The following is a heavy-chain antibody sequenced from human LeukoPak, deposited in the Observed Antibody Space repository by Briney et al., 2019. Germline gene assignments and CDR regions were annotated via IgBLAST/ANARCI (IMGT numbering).Heavy chain of an antibody. D-gene: IGHD3-22*01. V-gene: IGHV3-21*01. CDR2: ISSSSSYI. CDR3: ARAYYDSSGYYWIYYYYYYMDV. J-gene: IGHJ6*03. Sequence: GGSLRLSCAASGFTFSSYSMNWVRQAPGKGLEGVSSISSSSSYIYYADSVKGRFTISRDNAKNSLYLQMNSLRAEDTAVYYCARAYYDSSGYYWIYYYYYYMDVWGKGTTVTISS. CDR1: GFTFSSYS.